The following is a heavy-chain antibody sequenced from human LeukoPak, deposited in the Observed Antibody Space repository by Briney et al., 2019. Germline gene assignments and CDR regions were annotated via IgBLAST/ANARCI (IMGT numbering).Heavy chain of an antibody. CDR3: ARKAESEDRPGGYSYGYLDL. J-gene: IGHJ5*02. Sequence: SETLSLTCTVSGGSISIHYWSCIRHPPGKGLEWLGYIYYSGSTNYNPSLKSRVTISVDTSKNQFSLKLSSVTAADTAVYYCARKAESEDRPGGYSYGYLDLWGQGTLVTVSS. CDR1: GGSISIHY. CDR2: IYYSGST. V-gene: IGHV4-59*11. D-gene: IGHD5-18*01.